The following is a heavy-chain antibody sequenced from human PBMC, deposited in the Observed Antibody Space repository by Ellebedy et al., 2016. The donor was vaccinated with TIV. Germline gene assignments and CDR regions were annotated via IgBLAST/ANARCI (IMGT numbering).Heavy chain of an antibody. CDR2: ISSSSRHI. D-gene: IGHD4-17*01. Sequence: GESLKISCAASGFSFSTYSMNWVRQAPGKGLEWVSAISSSSRHIYYTDSVKGRFTVSRDNARNSLYLQMNSLRAEDTAVYYCAKDGDAVTIDYWGQGTLVSISS. CDR3: AKDGDAVTIDY. J-gene: IGHJ4*02. CDR1: GFSFSTYS. V-gene: IGHV3-21*01.